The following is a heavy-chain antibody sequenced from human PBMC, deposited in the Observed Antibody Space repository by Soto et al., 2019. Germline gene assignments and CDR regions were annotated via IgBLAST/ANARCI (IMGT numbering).Heavy chain of an antibody. CDR3: ARRGTVTTGHYYYGMDV. D-gene: IGHD4-17*01. V-gene: IGHV5-10-1*01. Sequence: XESLTISSKGSGYSFTSYWSSWVRQMPGKGLEWMGRIDPSDSYTNYSPSFQGHVTISADKSISTAYLQWSRLKASDTGMYYCARRGTVTTGHYYYGMDVWGQGTTGTVSS. CDR1: GYSFTSYW. J-gene: IGHJ6*02. CDR2: IDPSDSYT.